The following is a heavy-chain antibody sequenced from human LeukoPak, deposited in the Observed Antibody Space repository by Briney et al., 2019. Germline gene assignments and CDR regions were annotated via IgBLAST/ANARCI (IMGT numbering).Heavy chain of an antibody. Sequence: ASVKVSCKASGYTFTGDYMHWVRQAPGQGLEWMGWINPNSDGTNYAQEFQGRVTMTRDTSISTAYMELTRLRSDDTAVYYCASGDYLYIFNSYMRDWGQGTLVTVSS. J-gene: IGHJ4*02. V-gene: IGHV1-2*02. CDR3: ASGDYLYIFNSYMRD. CDR2: INPNSDGT. D-gene: IGHD4/OR15-4a*01. CDR1: GYTFTGDY.